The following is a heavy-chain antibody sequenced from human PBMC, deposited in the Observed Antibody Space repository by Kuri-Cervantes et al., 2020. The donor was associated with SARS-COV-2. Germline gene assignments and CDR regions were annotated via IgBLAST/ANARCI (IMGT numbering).Heavy chain of an antibody. V-gene: IGHV3-49*04. Sequence: GGSLRLSCAASGFTFSNAWMSWVRQAPGKGLEWVGFIRSKAYGGTTEYAASVKGRFTISRDDSKSIAYLQMNSLKTEDTAVYYCTGPTYSSSWYSSDWGKYWGQGTLVTVSS. CDR1: GFTFSNAW. CDR3: TGPTYSSSWYSSDWGKY. CDR2: IRSKAYGGTT. J-gene: IGHJ4*02. D-gene: IGHD6-13*01.